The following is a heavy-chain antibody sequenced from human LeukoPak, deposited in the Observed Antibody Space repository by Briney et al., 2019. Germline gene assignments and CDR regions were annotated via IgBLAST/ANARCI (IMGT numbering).Heavy chain of an antibody. CDR2: INAGKGNT. D-gene: IGHD2-2*01. Sequence: GASVKVSCKAFGYTFSSYSIHWVRQAPGQRLEWMGWINAGKGNTKYSQNLQGRVTVTGDTSASTAYMELSSLTSEDTAVYYCARGSCSSTSCFMDVWGQGTTVTVSS. V-gene: IGHV1-3*01. J-gene: IGHJ6*02. CDR3: ARGSCSSTSCFMDV. CDR1: GYTFSSYS.